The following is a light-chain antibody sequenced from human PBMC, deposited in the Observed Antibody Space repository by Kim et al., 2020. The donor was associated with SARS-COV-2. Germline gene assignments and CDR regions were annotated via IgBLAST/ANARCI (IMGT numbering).Light chain of an antibody. V-gene: IGKV3-15*01. J-gene: IGKJ5*01. CDR1: QSVSSS. CDR3: QQYNNWPPVT. Sequence: APGGSATRSCRASQSVSSSLAWYQQKPGQAPRLLIYGASTRATGIPARFSGSGSGTEFTLTISSLQSEDFAVYYCQQYNNWPPVTFGQGTRLEIK. CDR2: GAS.